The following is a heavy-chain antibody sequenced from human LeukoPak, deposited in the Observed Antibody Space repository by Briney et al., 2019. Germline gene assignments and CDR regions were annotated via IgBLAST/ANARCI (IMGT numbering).Heavy chain of an antibody. Sequence: ASVKVSCKASGGTFSSYAISWVRQAPGQGLEWMGGIIPIFGTANYAQKFQGRVTITTDESTSTAYMELSSLRSEDTAVYYCARDARVVPAAIGAFDIWGQGTVVTVSS. CDR3: ARDARVVPAAIGAFDI. CDR1: GGTFSSYA. D-gene: IGHD2-2*01. V-gene: IGHV1-69*05. J-gene: IGHJ3*02. CDR2: IIPIFGTA.